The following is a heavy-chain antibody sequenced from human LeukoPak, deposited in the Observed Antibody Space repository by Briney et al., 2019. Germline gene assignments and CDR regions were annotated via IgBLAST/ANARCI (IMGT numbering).Heavy chain of an antibody. CDR1: GGTFSSYA. J-gene: IGHJ4*02. D-gene: IGHD6-19*01. CDR2: IIPIFGTA. V-gene: IGHV1-69*13. Sequence: ASVKVSCKASGGTFSSYAISWVRQAPGQGLEWMGGIIPIFGTANYAQKFQGRVTITADESTSTAYMELRSLRSDDTAVYYCARDVAVAGIKVDYWGQGTLVTVSS. CDR3: ARDVAVAGIKVDY.